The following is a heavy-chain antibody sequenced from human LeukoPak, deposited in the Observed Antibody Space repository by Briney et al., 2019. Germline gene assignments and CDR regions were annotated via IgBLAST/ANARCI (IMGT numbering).Heavy chain of an antibody. CDR1: GFTFSSYG. V-gene: IGHV3-30*18. Sequence: GGSLRLSCAASGFTFSSYGMHWVRQAPGMGLEWVAVVSSAGSTKYYADSVKGRFTISRDNSKKTLDLQMNNLRAEDTAVYYCTKEGATGSPYSFDYWGQGTLVTVSS. J-gene: IGHJ4*02. D-gene: IGHD1-1*01. CDR3: TKEGATGSPYSFDY. CDR2: VSSAGSTK.